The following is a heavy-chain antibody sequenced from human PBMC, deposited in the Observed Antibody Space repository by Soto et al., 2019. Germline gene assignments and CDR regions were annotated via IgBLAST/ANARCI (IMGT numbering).Heavy chain of an antibody. CDR2: ITPFNGNT. V-gene: IGHV1-45*02. J-gene: IGHJ4*02. CDR1: GDTFTYVY. Sequence: SVKISCKGSGDTFTYVYLHWVRQAPGQELEWMGWITPFNGNTKNAHKFQDRVTFTGDASLNTAYMERRSLRSDDTAMFYCASGRYDASGYFDYWGQGTLVTVSS. CDR3: ASGRYDASGYFDY. D-gene: IGHD3-22*01.